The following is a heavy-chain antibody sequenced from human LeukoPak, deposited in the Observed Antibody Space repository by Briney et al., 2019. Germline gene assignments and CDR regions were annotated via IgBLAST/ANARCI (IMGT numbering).Heavy chain of an antibody. CDR1: GFTFSSYG. CDR3: ATEYYYENGGHYGVN. D-gene: IGHD3-22*01. V-gene: IGHV3-23*01. CDR2: ISGSGGST. Sequence: GGSLRLSCAASGFTFSSYGMSWVRQAPGKGLEWVSAISGSGGSTYYADSVKGRFTISRDNSKNTLYLQMNSLGVEDTAIYYCATEYYYENGGHYGVNWGQGTLVTVSS. J-gene: IGHJ4*02.